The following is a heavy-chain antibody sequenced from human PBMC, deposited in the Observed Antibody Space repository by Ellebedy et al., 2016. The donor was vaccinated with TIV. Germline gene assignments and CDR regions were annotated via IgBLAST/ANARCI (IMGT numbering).Heavy chain of an antibody. CDR1: GFTFSSYG. CDR3: AKGGNSSGWYVDY. D-gene: IGHD6-19*01. J-gene: IGHJ4*02. Sequence: GESLKISXAASGFTFSSYGMHWVRQAPGKGLEWVAVISYDGSNKYYADSVKGRFTISRDNSKNTLYLQMNSLRAEDTAVYYCAKGGNSSGWYVDYWGQGTLVTVSS. CDR2: ISYDGSNK. V-gene: IGHV3-30*18.